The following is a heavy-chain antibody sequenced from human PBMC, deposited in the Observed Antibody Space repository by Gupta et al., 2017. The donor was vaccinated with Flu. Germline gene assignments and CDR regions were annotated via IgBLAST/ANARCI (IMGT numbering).Heavy chain of an antibody. CDR2: ISSSSSYI. CDR3: ARADIAAAGRPYYFDY. V-gene: IGHV3-21*01. CDR1: S. Sequence: SMNWVRQAPGKGLEWVSSISSSSSYIYYADSVKGRFTISRDNAKNSLYLQMNSLRAEDTAVYYCARADIAAAGRPYYFDYWGQGTLVTVSS. J-gene: IGHJ4*02. D-gene: IGHD6-13*01.